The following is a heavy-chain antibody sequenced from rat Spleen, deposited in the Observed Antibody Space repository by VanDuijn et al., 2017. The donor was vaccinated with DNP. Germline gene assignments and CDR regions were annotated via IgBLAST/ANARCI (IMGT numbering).Heavy chain of an antibody. CDR2: ISTRGENI. CDR1: GFTFTSYG. D-gene: IGHD1-11*01. V-gene: IGHV5-25*01. Sequence: EVELVESGGGLVQPGRSMKLSCAVSGFTFTSYGMAWVRQAPTRGLEWVASISTRGENIYYRDSVKGRFTISRDNAKSTLYLQMDSLRSEDTATYFCTRHPRYGGFRDYFDYWGQGVMVTVSS. CDR3: TRHPRYGGFRDYFDY. J-gene: IGHJ2*01.